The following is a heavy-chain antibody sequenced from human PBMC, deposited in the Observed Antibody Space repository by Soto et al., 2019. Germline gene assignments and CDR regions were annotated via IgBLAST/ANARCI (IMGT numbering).Heavy chain of an antibody. CDR1: GLTFGNDC. Sequence: EMQLVESGGGLVQPGGSRSLSCAGSGLTFGNDCLSWVRQAPGKGLEWVANINQDGSERYYVDSVRGRFTISRENVENSLYLQLNSLRPEDTAVYYCAVYGYGVSAAAYWGQGTLVTVSS. V-gene: IGHV3-7*03. CDR3: AVYGYGVSAAAY. CDR2: INQDGSER. J-gene: IGHJ4*02. D-gene: IGHD4-17*01.